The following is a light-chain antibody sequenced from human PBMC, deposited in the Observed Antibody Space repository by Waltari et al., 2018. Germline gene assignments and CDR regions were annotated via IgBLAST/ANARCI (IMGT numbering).Light chain of an antibody. CDR3: MQTKQFPWT. CDR1: PSLLYTDGKTY. J-gene: IGKJ1*01. V-gene: IGKV2D-29*01. Sequence: DIVMTQTPVSLSVTPGQSASISCNASPSLLYTDGKTYFYWYLQKAGQPPQLLIYEISKRFSGVPDRFSGSGSGTDFTLKISRVEAEDVGVYYCMQTKQFPWTLGQGTKVEVK. CDR2: EIS.